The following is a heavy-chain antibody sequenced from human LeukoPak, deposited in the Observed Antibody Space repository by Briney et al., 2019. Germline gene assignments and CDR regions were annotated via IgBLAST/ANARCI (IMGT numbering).Heavy chain of an antibody. J-gene: IGHJ4*02. CDR3: ARGDFYGDYFDC. D-gene: IGHD4-17*01. Sequence: GGSLRLSCAASGFTFSSYWMHWVRQAPGKGLVWVSRINSDGSSTSYADSVKGRFTISRDNAKNTLYLQMNSLRAEDTAVCYCARGDFYGDYFDCWGQGTLVTVSS. CDR2: INSDGSST. CDR1: GFTFSSYW. V-gene: IGHV3-74*01.